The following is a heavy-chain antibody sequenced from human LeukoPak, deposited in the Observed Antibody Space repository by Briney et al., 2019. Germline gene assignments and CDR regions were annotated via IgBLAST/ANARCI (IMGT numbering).Heavy chain of an antibody. V-gene: IGHV1-69*13. CDR2: IIPIFGTA. D-gene: IGHD6-6*01. CDR1: GGTFSSYA. Sequence: GASVKVSCKASGGTFSSYAISWVRQAPGQGLEWMGGIIPIFGTANYAQKFQGRVTITADESTSTAYMELSSLRSEDTAVYYCARTSQSPSSLPYYYYGMDVWGQGTTVTVSS. J-gene: IGHJ6*02. CDR3: ARTSQSPSSLPYYYYGMDV.